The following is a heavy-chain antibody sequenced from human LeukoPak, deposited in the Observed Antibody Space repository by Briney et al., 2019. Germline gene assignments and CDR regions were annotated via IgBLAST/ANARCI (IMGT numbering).Heavy chain of an antibody. D-gene: IGHD6-19*01. J-gene: IGHJ4*02. V-gene: IGHV1-2*02. CDR1: AYTFTGYY. CDR3: ARDARRLGSGWYGSFDY. CDR2: INPNSGGT. Sequence: ASVKVSCKASAYTFTGYYMHWVRPPPAQGLAWMGWINPNSGGTNYAQNFQGRVTMTRDTSISTAYMELSRLRSDDTAVYYCARDARRLGSGWYGSFDYWGQGTLVTVSS.